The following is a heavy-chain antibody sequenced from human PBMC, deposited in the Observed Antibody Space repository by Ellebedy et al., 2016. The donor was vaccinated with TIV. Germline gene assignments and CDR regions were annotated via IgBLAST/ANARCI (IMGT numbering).Heavy chain of an antibody. CDR1: GFTFDDFA. V-gene: IGHV3-9*01. D-gene: IGHD3-10*01. CDR2: ISWESNYV. Sequence: GGSLRLSCAASGFTFDDFAMHWVRQAPGKGPKWVSGISWESNYVGYADSVKGRFTISRENAKKSLYLQMNALRTEDTAVYYCAKAQYGSGSYQAIQHWGQGTLVTVSS. CDR3: AKAQYGSGSYQAIQH. J-gene: IGHJ1*01.